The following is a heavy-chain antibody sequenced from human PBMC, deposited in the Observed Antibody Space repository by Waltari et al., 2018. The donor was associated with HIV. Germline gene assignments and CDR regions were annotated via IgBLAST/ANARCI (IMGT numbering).Heavy chain of an antibody. D-gene: IGHD3-3*01. Sequence: QVHVDQSGPQVKIYGASVEVSCKASAYPFTGHFLHWVRQSPGEGPFWLGRLNPNSGGTHFAQRFQGRITMTWDPSTNTAYMELTGLRFDDTGLYYCARQLCSSRLCISGYDFWGQGTRVTVSS. CDR3: ARQLCSSRLCISGYDF. CDR1: AYPFTGHF. J-gene: IGHJ4*02. CDR2: LNPNSGGT. V-gene: IGHV1-2*05.